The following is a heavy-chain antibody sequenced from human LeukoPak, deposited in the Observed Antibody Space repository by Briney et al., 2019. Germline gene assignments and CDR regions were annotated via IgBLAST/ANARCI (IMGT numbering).Heavy chain of an antibody. V-gene: IGHV1-2*02. CDR3: ARDTWRYSSSWYYYYMDV. J-gene: IGHJ6*03. Sequence: ASVKVSCKASGYTFTGYYMHWVRQAPGQGLEWMGWINPNSGGTNYAQKFQGRVTMTRDTSISTAYMELSRLRSDDTAVYYCARDTWRYSSSWYYYYMDVWGKGTTVTVSS. CDR1: GYTFTGYY. D-gene: IGHD6-13*01. CDR2: INPNSGGT.